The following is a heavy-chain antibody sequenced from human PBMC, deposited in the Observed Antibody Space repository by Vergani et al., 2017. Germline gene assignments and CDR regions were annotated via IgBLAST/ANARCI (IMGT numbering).Heavy chain of an antibody. CDR3: ATEPTGGWFDP. V-gene: IGHV1-18*01. J-gene: IGHJ5*02. Sequence: QVQLVQSGAEVKKPGSSVKVSCKASGYTFTSYGISWVRQAPGQGLEWMGWISAYNGNTNYAQKLQGRVTMTTERSTSTAYMELRSLRSDGTAVYYCATEPTGGWFDPWGQGTLVTVSS. CDR2: ISAYNGNT. CDR1: GYTFTSYG. D-gene: IGHD4-23*01.